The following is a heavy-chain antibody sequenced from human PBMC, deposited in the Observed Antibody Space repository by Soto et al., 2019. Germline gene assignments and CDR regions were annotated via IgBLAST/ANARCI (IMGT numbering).Heavy chain of an antibody. Sequence: PSETLSLTCTVSGGSISSGGYYWSWIRQHPGKGLEWIGYIYYSGSTYYNPSLKSRVTISVDTSKNQFSLKLSSVTAADTAVYYCARISGYSGYDRIYNWFDPWGQGTLVTVSS. CDR2: IYYSGST. J-gene: IGHJ5*02. CDR3: ARISGYSGYDRIYNWFDP. CDR1: GGSISSGGYY. V-gene: IGHV4-31*03. D-gene: IGHD5-12*01.